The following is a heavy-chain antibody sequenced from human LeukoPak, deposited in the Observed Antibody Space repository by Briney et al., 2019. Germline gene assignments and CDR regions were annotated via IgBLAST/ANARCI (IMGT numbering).Heavy chain of an antibody. V-gene: IGHV1-24*01. CDR1: GYTLTELS. CDR2: FDPEDGET. Sequence: ASVKVSCKVSGYTLTELSMHWVRQAPGKGLEWMGGFDPEDGETIYAQKFQGRVTMTEDTSTDTANMELSSLRSEDTAVYYCATGDYGDPYYFDYWGQGTLVTVSS. CDR3: ATGDYGDPYYFDY. D-gene: IGHD4-17*01. J-gene: IGHJ4*02.